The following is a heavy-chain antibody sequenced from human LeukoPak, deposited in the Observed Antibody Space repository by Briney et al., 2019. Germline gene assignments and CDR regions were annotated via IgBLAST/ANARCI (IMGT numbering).Heavy chain of an antibody. V-gene: IGHV1-69*13. CDR2: IIPIFGTA. J-gene: IGHJ5*02. Sequence: ASVKVSCKASGGTFSSYAISWVRQAPGQGLEWMGGIIPIFGTANYAQKFQGRVTITADESTSTAYMELSSLRSEDTAVYYCARGLYNILTGYYQNWFDPWGQGTLVTVSS. D-gene: IGHD3-9*01. CDR1: GGTFSSYA. CDR3: ARGLYNILTGYYQNWFDP.